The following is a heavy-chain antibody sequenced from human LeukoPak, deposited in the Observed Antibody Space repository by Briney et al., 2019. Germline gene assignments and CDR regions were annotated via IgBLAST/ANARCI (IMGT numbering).Heavy chain of an antibody. D-gene: IGHD4-17*01. Sequence: GGSLRLSCGASGFPFSSYSMNWARQAPGKGLEWVSYISSSSTIYYADSVKGRFTISRDNAKNSLYLQMNSLRAEDTAVYYCARDPYPRLYGDYYYYMDVWGKGTTVTVSS. CDR3: ARDPYPRLYGDYYYYMDV. CDR2: ISSSSTI. J-gene: IGHJ6*03. CDR1: GFPFSSYS. V-gene: IGHV3-48*01.